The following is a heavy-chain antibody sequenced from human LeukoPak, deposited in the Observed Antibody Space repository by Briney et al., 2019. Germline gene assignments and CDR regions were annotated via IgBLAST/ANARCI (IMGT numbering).Heavy chain of an antibody. Sequence: SETLSLTCTVSGGSISSGGYYWSWIRQPPGKGLEWIGYIYHSGSTYYNPSLKSRVTISVDRSKNQSSLKLSSVTAADTAVYYCASGIGEEPLNYMDVWGKGTTVTVSS. D-gene: IGHD1-14*01. CDR1: GGSISSGGYY. CDR3: ASGIGEEPLNYMDV. CDR2: IYHSGST. J-gene: IGHJ6*03. V-gene: IGHV4-30-2*01.